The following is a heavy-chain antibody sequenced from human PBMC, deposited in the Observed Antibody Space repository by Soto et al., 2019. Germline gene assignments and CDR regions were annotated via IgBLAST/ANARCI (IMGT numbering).Heavy chain of an antibody. Sequence: SETLSLTCAVSGGSIRNYYWSWIRQPPGKALEWIGNIYFSGRTAYNPSLKSRVTMSVDMSTNQFSLKLASVTAADTAVYYCAKVLGTYRNNWFDPWGQGTLVTVSS. J-gene: IGHJ5*02. CDR2: IYFSGRT. CDR3: AKVLGTYRNNWFDP. V-gene: IGHV4-59*01. D-gene: IGHD3-16*02. CDR1: GGSIRNYY.